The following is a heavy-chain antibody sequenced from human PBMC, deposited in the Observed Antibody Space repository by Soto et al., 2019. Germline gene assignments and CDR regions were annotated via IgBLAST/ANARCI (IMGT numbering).Heavy chain of an antibody. J-gene: IGHJ4*02. Sequence: EVQLLESGGGLVQPGGSLRLSCAASGFTFRSYAMGWVRQAPGKGLEWVSSISSSGSNTYYADSVKGRFTISRDSSKNTLYPQMNSLRAEDTAIYYCTTCFWNGYYNHLDYWGQGTLVTVSS. CDR1: GFTFRSYA. CDR3: TTCFWNGYYNHLDY. D-gene: IGHD3-3*01. CDR2: ISSSGSNT. V-gene: IGHV3-23*01.